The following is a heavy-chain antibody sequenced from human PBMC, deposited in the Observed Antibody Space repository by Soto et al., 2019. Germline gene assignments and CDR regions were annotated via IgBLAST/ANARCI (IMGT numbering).Heavy chain of an antibody. CDR2: IYYSGTT. D-gene: IGHD4-17*01. V-gene: IGHV4-61*01. Sequence: SETLSLTCSVSGASVSDKTFYWSWLRQSPGKGLEWIGYIYYSGTTNYNPSLKGRFTISVDTSKNQLSLRLNSVTAADTALYYCARTTAVPNTLRSRNYFDYWGQGMLVTVSS. J-gene: IGHJ4*02. CDR3: ARTTAVPNTLRSRNYFDY. CDR1: GASVSDKTFY.